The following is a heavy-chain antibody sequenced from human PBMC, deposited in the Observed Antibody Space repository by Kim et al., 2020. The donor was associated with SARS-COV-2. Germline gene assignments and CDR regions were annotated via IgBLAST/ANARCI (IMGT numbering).Heavy chain of an antibody. Sequence: AAPVKGRFTISRDDSKNTLYLQKNSLKTEDTAGYYCTTDVLLWFGERVDYWGQGTLVTVSS. V-gene: IGHV3-15*01. D-gene: IGHD3-10*01. J-gene: IGHJ4*02. CDR3: TTDVLLWFGERVDY.